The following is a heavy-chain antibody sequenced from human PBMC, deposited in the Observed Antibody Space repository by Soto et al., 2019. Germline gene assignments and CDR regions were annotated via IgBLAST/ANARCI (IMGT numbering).Heavy chain of an antibody. J-gene: IGHJ3*02. CDR2: IRYDGGDI. CDR3: VRESKLYEGDPSSAFNI. D-gene: IGHD2-8*01. Sequence: QVQLVESGGGVVQPGRSLKLSCVASGFTSTYFMHWVRQAPGKGLEWVALIRYDGGDIKYVDSVKGRFTISRDNSKNTLYLQMNSLRAEDTAVYYCVRESKLYEGDPSSAFNIWGQGTVVTVSS. V-gene: IGHV3-33*01. CDR1: GFTSTYF.